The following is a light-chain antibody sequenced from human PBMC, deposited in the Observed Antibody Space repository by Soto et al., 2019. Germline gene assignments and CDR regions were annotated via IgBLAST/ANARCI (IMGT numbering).Light chain of an antibody. CDR1: QSLLRITGETF. CDR3: MQSTQRPPT. Sequence: DVVMTQTPLSLSVAPGQPASISWKASQSLLRITGETFLFWYLQKQGQSPQLXIYEVSTRASGVPDRFSGSGSGTEFTLEISRVETDDVGIYYCMQSTQRPPTFGQGTRLENK. V-gene: IGKV2D-29*02. CDR2: EVS. J-gene: IGKJ5*01.